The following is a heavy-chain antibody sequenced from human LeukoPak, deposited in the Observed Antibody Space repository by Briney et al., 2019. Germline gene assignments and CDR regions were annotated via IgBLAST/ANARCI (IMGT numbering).Heavy chain of an antibody. D-gene: IGHD3-16*01. CDR2: IRHDGTKN. V-gene: IGHV3-30*02. CDR1: GFPFSSFA. CDR3: AKVRLLGALDDAFDI. J-gene: IGHJ3*02. Sequence: GGSLRLSCAASGFPFSSFAMHWVRQAPGRGLEWVSFIRHDGTKNYYLQSVRGRFTISRDNSKSTLYLRMNSLRPEDTAVYYCAKVRLLGALDDAFDIWGQGTMATVSS.